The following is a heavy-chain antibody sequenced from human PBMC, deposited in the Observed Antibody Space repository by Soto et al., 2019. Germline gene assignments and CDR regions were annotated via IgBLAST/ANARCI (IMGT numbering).Heavy chain of an antibody. D-gene: IGHD4-4*01. Sequence: QVQLVESGGGAVQPGGSRRLSCAASEFTFSNYAMHWVRQAPGKGLQWLAVISYDGNNKYYADSVEGRFTISRDNSKNTVYLQMKSLRFEDTAVYYCARGPSYSAPYFDHGGQGTLVTVSS. CDR2: ISYDGNNK. CDR1: EFTFSNYA. V-gene: IGHV3-30*03. J-gene: IGHJ4*02. CDR3: ARGPSYSAPYFDH.